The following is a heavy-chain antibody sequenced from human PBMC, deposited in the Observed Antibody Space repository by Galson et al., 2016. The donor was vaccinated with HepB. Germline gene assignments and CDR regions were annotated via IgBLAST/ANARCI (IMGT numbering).Heavy chain of an antibody. J-gene: IGHJ6*02. CDR3: ARDGSHDFWSGYFPDKTKKNHPFDI. CDR1: GFTFSTYT. V-gene: IGHV3-21*01. D-gene: IGHD3-3*01. Sequence: LRLSCAASGFTFSTYTMSWVRQAPGQGLEWVSSISSSGTYISYADSMKGRFTTSRDSAKNSLYLQMNSLRVEDTAVYYCARDGSHDFWSGYFPDKTKKNHPFDILGQGTTVTVSS. CDR2: ISSSGTYI.